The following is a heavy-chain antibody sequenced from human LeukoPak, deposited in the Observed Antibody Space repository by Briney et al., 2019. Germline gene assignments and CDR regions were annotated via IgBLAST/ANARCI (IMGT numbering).Heavy chain of an antibody. V-gene: IGHV4-59*01. J-gene: IGHJ4*02. CDR2: IHYSGST. CDR1: GCSISSYY. D-gene: IGHD3-22*01. Sequence: PSETLSLTCTVSGCSISSYYWSWIRQPPGKGLEWIGYIHYSGSTNYNPSLHSRVTISVDTSKNQFSLKLSSVTAADTAVYYCARCDSSGLAFDYWGQGTLVTVSS. CDR3: ARCDSSGLAFDY.